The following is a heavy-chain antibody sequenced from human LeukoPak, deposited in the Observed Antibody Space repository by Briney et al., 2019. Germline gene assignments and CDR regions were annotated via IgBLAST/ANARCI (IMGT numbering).Heavy chain of an antibody. CDR3: ARGSDSSGGGSDY. CDR1: GFTFSSYW. D-gene: IGHD3-22*01. V-gene: IGHV3-74*01. CDR2: INSDGSST. J-gene: IGHJ4*02. Sequence: GGSLRLSCAPSGFTFSSYWMHWVRQAPGKGLVWVSRINSDGSSTSYAGSVKGRFTISRDNAKNTLYLQMNSLRAEDAAVYYCARGSDSSGGGSDYWGQGTLVTVSS.